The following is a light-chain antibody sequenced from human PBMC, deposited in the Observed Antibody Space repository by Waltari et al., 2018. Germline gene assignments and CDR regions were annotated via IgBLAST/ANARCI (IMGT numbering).Light chain of an antibody. J-gene: IGLJ3*02. Sequence: QSALTQPASVSGSPGQSITISCTGTSSDVGGYNYVSWYQQPPGKGPKLMIYEVRNRPSGVSNRFSGSKSGNTASLTISGLQAEDEADYYCSSYTSSSTRVFGGGTKLTVL. CDR3: SSYTSSSTRV. V-gene: IGLV2-14*01. CDR1: SSDVGGYNY. CDR2: EVR.